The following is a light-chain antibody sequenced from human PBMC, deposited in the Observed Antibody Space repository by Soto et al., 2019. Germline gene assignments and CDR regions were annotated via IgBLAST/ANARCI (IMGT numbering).Light chain of an antibody. Sequence: EIVLTQTPGTLSLSPGERATLSCRASQSVSSSRVDWDRQKPGQAPRLLLDGASSRATGSPDRFSGSGAGTDFTLTSSRLEPGDFAVYYCQQYGSALLTFGQGTNVDIK. CDR1: QSVSSSR. V-gene: IGKV3-20*01. CDR3: QQYGSALLT. CDR2: GAS. J-gene: IGKJ1*01.